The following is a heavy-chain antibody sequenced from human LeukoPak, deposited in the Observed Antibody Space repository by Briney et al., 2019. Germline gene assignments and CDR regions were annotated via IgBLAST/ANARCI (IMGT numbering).Heavy chain of an antibody. D-gene: IGHD2-2*01. CDR2: INHSGST. Sequence: SETLSLTCAVYGGSFSGYYWSCIRQTPGKGLEWIGEINHSGSTNYNPSLKSRVTISVDTSKNQFSLKLSSVTAADTAVYYCARRPRVVPSASYYYGMDVWGKGTMVTVSS. V-gene: IGHV4-34*01. CDR3: ARRPRVVPSASYYYGMDV. J-gene: IGHJ6*04. CDR1: GGSFSGYY.